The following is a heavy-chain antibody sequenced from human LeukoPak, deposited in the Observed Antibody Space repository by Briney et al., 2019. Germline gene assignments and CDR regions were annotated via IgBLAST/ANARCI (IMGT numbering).Heavy chain of an antibody. CDR1: GYTLTELS. J-gene: IGHJ4*02. V-gene: IGHV1-24*01. CDR2: FDPEDGET. CDR3: ATGSSGLRDY. Sequence: ASVTVSFKVSGYTLTELSIHWVRQAPGKGLEWMGGFDPEDGETIYAQKFQGRVTMTEDTSTDTAYMELSSLRSEDTAVYYCATGSSGLRDYWGEGTRVTVSS. D-gene: IGHD6-19*01.